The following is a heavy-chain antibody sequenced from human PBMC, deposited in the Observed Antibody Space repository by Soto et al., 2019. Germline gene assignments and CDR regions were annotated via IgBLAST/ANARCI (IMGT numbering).Heavy chain of an antibody. D-gene: IGHD5-18*01. Sequence: GASVKVSCKASGFTFTSSAMQWVRQARGQRLEWIGWIVVGSGNTNYAQKFQERVSITRDMSTRTAYMELSSLRSEDTAVYYCATGYSYGSVYFDYWGQGTLVTVSS. J-gene: IGHJ4*02. CDR3: ATGYSYGSVYFDY. CDR1: GFTFTSSA. CDR2: IVVGSGNT. V-gene: IGHV1-58*02.